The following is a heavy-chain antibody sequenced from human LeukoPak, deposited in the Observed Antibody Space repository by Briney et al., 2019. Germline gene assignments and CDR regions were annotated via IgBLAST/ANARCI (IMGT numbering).Heavy chain of an antibody. J-gene: IGHJ5*02. Sequence: GESLTISCEASGFHFANDWIAWVRQMPGKGLEWMGSTYPDDSDTRYSPSFQGQVTISVDKSITTAFLQWSSLKASDTAMYYCARERGYEFDLWGQGTLVTVSS. D-gene: IGHD2-2*01. V-gene: IGHV5-51*01. CDR1: GFHFANDW. CDR2: TYPDDSDT. CDR3: ARERGYEFDL.